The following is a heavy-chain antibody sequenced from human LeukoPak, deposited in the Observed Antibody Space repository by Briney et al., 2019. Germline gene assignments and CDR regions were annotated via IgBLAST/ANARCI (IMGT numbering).Heavy chain of an antibody. Sequence: GGSLRLSFAASGFTFDDYAMHWVRQAPGKGLEWVSGISWNSGSIGYADSVKGRFTISRDNAKNSLYLQMNSLRAEDTALYYCAKSPNPIVGATCFDYWGQGTLVTVSS. CDR3: AKSPNPIVGATCFDY. CDR1: GFTFDDYA. V-gene: IGHV3-9*01. D-gene: IGHD1-26*01. J-gene: IGHJ4*02. CDR2: ISWNSGSI.